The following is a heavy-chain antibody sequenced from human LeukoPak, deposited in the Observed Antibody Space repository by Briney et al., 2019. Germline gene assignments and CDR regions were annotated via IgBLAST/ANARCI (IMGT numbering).Heavy chain of an antibody. CDR1: GGSISSYY. CDR2: IHYSWST. J-gene: IGHJ4*02. Sequence: SETLSLTCTVSGGSISSYYWSWIRQPPGKGLQWIGYIHYSWSTNYNPSLKSRVTISVDTSKSQFSLKLSSVTAADTAVYYCARADGSRNLYGYWGQGTLVTVSS. V-gene: IGHV4-59*01. D-gene: IGHD3-10*01. CDR3: ARADGSRNLYGY.